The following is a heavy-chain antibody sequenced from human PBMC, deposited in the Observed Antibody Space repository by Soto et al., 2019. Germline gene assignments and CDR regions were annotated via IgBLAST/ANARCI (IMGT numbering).Heavy chain of an antibody. V-gene: IGHV1-18*01. CDR1: GYTFTSYG. J-gene: IGHJ6*02. Sequence: ASVKVSCKASGYTFTSYGISWVRQAPGQGLEWMGWISAYNGNTNYAQKLQGRVTMTTDTSTSTAYMELRSLRSDDTAVYYCARDENIVVVVAAPYYYGMDVWGQGTTVTVS. CDR2: ISAYNGNT. CDR3: ARDENIVVVVAAPYYYGMDV. D-gene: IGHD2-15*01.